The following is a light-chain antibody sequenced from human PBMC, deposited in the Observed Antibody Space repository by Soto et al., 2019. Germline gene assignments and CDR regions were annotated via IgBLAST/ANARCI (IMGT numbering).Light chain of an antibody. J-gene: IGKJ1*01. V-gene: IGKV3-15*01. CDR1: QSVSSN. CDR2: AAS. Sequence: EIVMTQSPATLSVSPGERATLSCRASQSVSSNLAWYQQKPGQAPRLLIYAASTRATGIPARFSGSGSGTEFTLTISSLQSEDFAVHYCQQYDNWPPPWTFGQGTKVEIK. CDR3: QQYDNWPPPWT.